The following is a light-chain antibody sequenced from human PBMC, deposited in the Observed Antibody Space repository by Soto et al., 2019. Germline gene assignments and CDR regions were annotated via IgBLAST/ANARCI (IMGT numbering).Light chain of an antibody. CDR1: SSNIGAGYD. CDR3: QSYDSSLSGFV. V-gene: IGLV1-40*01. Sequence: QSVLTQPPSVSGAPGQRVILSCTGSSSNIGAGYDVHWYQQLPGTAPKLLIYGNSNRPSGVPDRFSGSKSGTSASLAITGLQAEDEADYYCQSYDSSLSGFVFGTGTKVTVL. CDR2: GNS. J-gene: IGLJ1*01.